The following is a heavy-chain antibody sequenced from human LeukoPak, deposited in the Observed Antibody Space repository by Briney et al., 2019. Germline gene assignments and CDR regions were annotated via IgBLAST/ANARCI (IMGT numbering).Heavy chain of an antibody. Sequence: PGGSLRLSCAASGFTFSSYAMSWLRQAPGKGLEWVSANSGSGGTTYYADSVKGRFTISRDNSKNTLYLQMNSLRAEDTAVYYCAKDPHIVVVTAIIDYWGQGTLVTVSS. V-gene: IGHV3-23*01. J-gene: IGHJ4*02. CDR2: NSGSGGTT. D-gene: IGHD2-21*02. CDR1: GFTFSSYA. CDR3: AKDPHIVVVTAIIDY.